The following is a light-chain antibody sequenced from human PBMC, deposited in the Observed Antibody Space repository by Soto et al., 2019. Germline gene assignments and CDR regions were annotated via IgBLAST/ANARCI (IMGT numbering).Light chain of an antibody. CDR2: AAS. CDR1: QGISSY. V-gene: IGKV1-9*01. CDR3: QQLNSYSPT. Sequence: IQLTQSPSSLSASVGDRVTITCRASQGISSYLAWYQQKPGKAPKLLIYAASTLQSGVPSRFSGTGSGTDFTLTISSLLPEDFATYYCQQLNSYSPTFGGGTKVEIK. J-gene: IGKJ4*01.